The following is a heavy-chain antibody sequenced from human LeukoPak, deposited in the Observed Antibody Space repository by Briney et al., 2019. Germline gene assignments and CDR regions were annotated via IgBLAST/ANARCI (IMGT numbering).Heavy chain of an antibody. J-gene: IGHJ4*02. V-gene: IGHV4-4*09. CDR2: IFTSGT. Sequence: PSETLSLTCTVSGDSVSSYYWSWIRQPPGKGLEWIGYIFTSGTNYNPSLKTRVTISVDTSKNQFSLKLSSVTAADTAVYYCARMGGYSGYATHWGQGTLVTVSS. CDR3: ARMGGYSGYATH. D-gene: IGHD5-12*01. CDR1: GDSVSSYY.